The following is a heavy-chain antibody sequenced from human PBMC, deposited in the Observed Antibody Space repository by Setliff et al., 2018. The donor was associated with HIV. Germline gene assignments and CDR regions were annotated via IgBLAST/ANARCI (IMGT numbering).Heavy chain of an antibody. J-gene: IGHJ4*02. D-gene: IGHD1-26*01. CDR3: TTDLGSGRFSWNNN. V-gene: IGHV3-73*01. CDR2: IRSKANNYAT. CDR1: GFSNSA. Sequence: GGSLRLSCAASGFSNSALHWVRQAPGKGLEWVGRIRSKANNYATEYGASVKGRFIISRDDSKNTLSLQMNSLKTEDTAIYYCTTDLGSGRFSWNNNWGQGTLVTVSS.